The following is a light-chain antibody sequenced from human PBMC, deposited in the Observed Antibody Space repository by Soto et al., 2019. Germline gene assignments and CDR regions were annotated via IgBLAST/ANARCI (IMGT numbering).Light chain of an antibody. CDR3: QQYNNWPPWT. Sequence: EIVMTQSPATLSVSPGERATLSCRASQSVSSNLAWYQQKPGQAPRLLIYGASTRATGIPARFSGSGSGTEFTLTIGRLQSEDFAVYYCQQYNNWPPWTFGQGTKVEIK. J-gene: IGKJ1*01. V-gene: IGKV3-15*01. CDR1: QSVSSN. CDR2: GAS.